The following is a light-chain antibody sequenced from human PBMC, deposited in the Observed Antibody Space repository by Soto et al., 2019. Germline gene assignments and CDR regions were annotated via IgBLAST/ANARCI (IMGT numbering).Light chain of an antibody. CDR1: QSVLYSSNNKNY. Sequence: DIVMTQSPDSLAVSLGERATINCKSSQSVLYSSNNKNYLAWYQQKPGQPPKLLIYWASTRESGVPDRFSGSGSGTEFTLTIRSLQAEDVAVYYCQQYYTTPRTFGQGTKVELK. CDR3: QQYYTTPRT. CDR2: WAS. V-gene: IGKV4-1*01. J-gene: IGKJ1*01.